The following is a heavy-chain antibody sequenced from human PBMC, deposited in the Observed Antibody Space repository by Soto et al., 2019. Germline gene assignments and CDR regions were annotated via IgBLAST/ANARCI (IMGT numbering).Heavy chain of an antibody. J-gene: IGHJ4*02. CDR1: GFTFSNYA. D-gene: IGHD4-17*01. V-gene: IGHV3-23*01. CDR3: AKDRGALRWSEEHYYFDY. CDR2: LNGSGGST. Sequence: PGGSLRLSCAASGFTFSNYAMTWVRQAPGKGLEWVSGLNGSGGSTSSADSVKGRFAISRDNSKSTLYLQTDSLSTEDTAVYYCAKDRGALRWSEEHYYFDYWGQGSLVTVSS.